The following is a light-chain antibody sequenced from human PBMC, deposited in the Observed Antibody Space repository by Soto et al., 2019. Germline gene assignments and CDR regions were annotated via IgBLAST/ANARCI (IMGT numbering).Light chain of an antibody. Sequence: DIQMTQSPSTLSASVGDRVTITCRASQSISNWLAWYQQKPGKAPKLLIYRASSLESGVPSRFSGSGSGTEFTLTISSLQPDDFATYYCQQYKTYSTFGQGTKLDIK. J-gene: IGKJ2*01. CDR3: QQYKTYST. V-gene: IGKV1-5*03. CDR2: RAS. CDR1: QSISNW.